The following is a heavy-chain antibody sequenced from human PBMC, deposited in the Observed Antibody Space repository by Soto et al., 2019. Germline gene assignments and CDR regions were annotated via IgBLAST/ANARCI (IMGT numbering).Heavy chain of an antibody. CDR1: GFTFSSYA. V-gene: IGHV3-23*01. D-gene: IGHD6-13*01. CDR3: AKGSSSWYVDNWFDP. Sequence: GGSLSLSCAASGFTFSSYAMSWVRQAPGKGLEWVSAISGSGGSTYYADSVKGRFTISRDNSKNTLYLQMNSLRAEDTAVYYCAKGSSSWYVDNWFDPWGQGTLVTVSS. CDR2: ISGSGGST. J-gene: IGHJ5*02.